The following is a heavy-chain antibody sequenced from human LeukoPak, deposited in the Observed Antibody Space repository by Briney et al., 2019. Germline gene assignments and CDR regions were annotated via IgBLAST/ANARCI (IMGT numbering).Heavy chain of an antibody. D-gene: IGHD3-10*01. CDR3: AKDRAFLWFGDL. J-gene: IGHJ5*02. Sequence: GGSLRLSCAGFGFTFDDYGMSWVRQTPGKGLEWVSGINWNGGSTGYADSVKGRFTISRDNSKNTLYLQMNSLRAEDTAVYYCAKDRAFLWFGDLWGQGTLVTVSS. CDR2: INWNGGST. V-gene: IGHV3-20*04. CDR1: GFTFDDYG.